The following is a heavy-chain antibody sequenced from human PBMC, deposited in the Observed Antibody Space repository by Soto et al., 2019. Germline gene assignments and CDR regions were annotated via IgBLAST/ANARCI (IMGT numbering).Heavy chain of an antibody. CDR1: GGSISSSNW. D-gene: IGHD2-2*01. CDR2: IYHSGST. Sequence: HVQLQESGPGLVKPSGTLSLTCAVSGGSISSSNWWSWVRQPPGKGLEWIGEIYHSGSTNYNPSLKSRVTISVDKSMNQFSLMLSSGTAAETAVYCCSRDVVGQRGYCSSTWCPSRTYVWCRGSTVSVSS. V-gene: IGHV4-4*01. CDR3: SRDVVGQRGYCSSTWCPSRTYV. J-gene: IGHJ6*04.